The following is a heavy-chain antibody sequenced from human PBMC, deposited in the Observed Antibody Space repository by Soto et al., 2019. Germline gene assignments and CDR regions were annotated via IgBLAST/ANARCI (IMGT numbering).Heavy chain of an antibody. J-gene: IGHJ4*02. CDR1: GYSFTSYW. CDR2: IDPSDSYT. V-gene: IGHV5-10-1*01. D-gene: IGHD3-3*01. CDR3: ARPPVSVLRFLEWLFDY. Sequence: GESLKISCKGSGYSFTSYWISWVRQMPGKGLEWMGRIDPSDSYTNYSPSFQGHVTISADKSISTAYLQWSSLKASDTAMYYCARPPVSVLRFLEWLFDYWGQGTLVTVYS.